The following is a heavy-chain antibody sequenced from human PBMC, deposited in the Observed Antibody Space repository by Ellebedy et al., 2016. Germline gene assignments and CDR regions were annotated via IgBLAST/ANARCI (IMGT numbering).Heavy chain of an antibody. CDR3: AGAGGSATFDI. CDR1: GFSFNYYW. J-gene: IGHJ3*02. V-gene: IGHV3-7*01. D-gene: IGHD1-26*01. CDR2: IKEDGSEK. Sequence: GESLKISXAASGFSFNYYWMSWVRQAPGKGLEWVANIKEDGSEKYYVDSVKGRFTISRDNAKNSLYLQMSNLGAEDTALYFCAGAGGSATFDIWGQGTMVTVSS.